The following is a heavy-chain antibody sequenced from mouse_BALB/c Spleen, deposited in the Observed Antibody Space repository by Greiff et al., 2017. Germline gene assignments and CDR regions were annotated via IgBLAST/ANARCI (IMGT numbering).Heavy chain of an antibody. D-gene: IGHD1-1*01. CDR3: ARLLRYYYAMDY. Sequence: QVQLQQSAAELARPGASVKMSCKASGYTFTSYTMHWVKQRPGQGLEWIGYINPSSGYTEYNQKFKDKTTLTADKSSSTAYMQLSSLTSEDSAVYYCARLLRYYYAMDYWGQGTSVTVSS. J-gene: IGHJ4*01. CDR2: INPSSGYT. V-gene: IGHV1-4*02. CDR1: GYTFTSYT.